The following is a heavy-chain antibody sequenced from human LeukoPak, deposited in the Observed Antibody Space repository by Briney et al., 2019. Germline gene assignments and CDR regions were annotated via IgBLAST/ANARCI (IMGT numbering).Heavy chain of an antibody. CDR2: IYSGGST. J-gene: IGHJ4*02. Sequence: QPGGSLRLSCAASGFSVGSNYMTWVRQAPGKGLECVSVIYSGGSTYYADSVKGRFTISRHNTKNTLYLQMNSLRAEDTAVYYCPSSSPTSYTDYWGQGTLVTVSS. CDR1: GFSVGSNY. D-gene: IGHD6-13*01. CDR3: PSSSPTSYTDY. V-gene: IGHV3-53*04.